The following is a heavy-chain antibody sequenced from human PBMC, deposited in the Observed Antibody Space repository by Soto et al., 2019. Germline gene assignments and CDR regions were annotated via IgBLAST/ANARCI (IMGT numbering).Heavy chain of an antibody. CDR2: ISAGGDRT. CDR3: AGGV. CDR1: GFTFSNYP. J-gene: IGHJ4*02. V-gene: IGHV3-23*01. D-gene: IGHD3-16*01. Sequence: EVPVSESVGGLVQPGGSLRLSCATSGFTFSNYPMNWVRQAPGKGLEWVSGISAGGDRTYYADSVKGRFTIFRDNSKNSVSLRLNSRRVEDTAVYYCAGGVWGQGTLVTVSS.